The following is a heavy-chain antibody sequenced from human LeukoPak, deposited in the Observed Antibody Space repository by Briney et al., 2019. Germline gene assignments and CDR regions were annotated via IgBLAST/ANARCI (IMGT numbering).Heavy chain of an antibody. CDR2: ISGSGGST. CDR1: GFTFSSYA. V-gene: IGHV3-23*01. CDR3: AKDQPLSSSSEPDY. D-gene: IGHD6-6*01. Sequence: PGGSLRLSCAASGFTFSSYAMSWVRQAPGKGLEWVSAISGSGGSTYYADSVKGRFTISRDNPKNTLYLQMNSLRAEDTAVYYCAKDQPLSSSSEPDYWGQGTLVTVSS. J-gene: IGHJ4*02.